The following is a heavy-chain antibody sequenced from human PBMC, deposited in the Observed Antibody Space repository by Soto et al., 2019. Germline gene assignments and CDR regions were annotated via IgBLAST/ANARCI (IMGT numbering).Heavy chain of an antibody. CDR3: ARENGTSSLDY. CDR2: IISILDIP. CDR1: GGTVSAYT. Sequence: QVQLVQSGAEVKKPGSSVKVSCEASGGTVSAYTINWVRQAPGQGLEWMGRIISILDIPNYAQKFRGRLTIIADTSTSTTYMELRNLRSEDTATYYCARENGTSSLDYWGQGTLVTVSS. V-gene: IGHV1-69*02. D-gene: IGHD6-6*01. J-gene: IGHJ4*02.